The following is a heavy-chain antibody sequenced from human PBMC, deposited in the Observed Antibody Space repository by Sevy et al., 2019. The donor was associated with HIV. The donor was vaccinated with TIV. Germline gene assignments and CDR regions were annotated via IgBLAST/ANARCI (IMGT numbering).Heavy chain of an antibody. D-gene: IGHD2-8*01. J-gene: IGHJ4*02. CDR2: INTDGSGT. CDR3: AREGCTRPHDY. CDR1: GFTFSAYW. V-gene: IGHV3-74*01. Sequence: GGSLILSCAASGFTFSAYWMHWVRQAPGKGLVWVSHINTDGSGTSYADSVKGRFTISRDNSKNSFYLQMDNLRVEDTALYYCAREGCTRPHDYWGQGTRVTVSS.